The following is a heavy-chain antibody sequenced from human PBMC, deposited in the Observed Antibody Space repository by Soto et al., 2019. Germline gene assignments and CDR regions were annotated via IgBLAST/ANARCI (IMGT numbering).Heavy chain of an antibody. V-gene: IGHV1-18*01. CDR3: ARVPLRLGIHYFDY. J-gene: IGHJ4*02. Sequence: ASVKVSCKASGYTFTSYGISWVRQAPGQGLEWMGWISAYNGNTNYAQKLQGRVTMTTDTSTSTAYMELRSLRSDDTAVYYCARVPLRLGIHYFDYWGQGTLVTVSS. CDR2: ISAYNGNT. CDR1: GYTFTSYG. D-gene: IGHD5-12*01.